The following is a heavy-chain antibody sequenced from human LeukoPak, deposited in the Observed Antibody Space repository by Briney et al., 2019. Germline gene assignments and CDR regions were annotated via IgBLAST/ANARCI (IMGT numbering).Heavy chain of an antibody. D-gene: IGHD2-8*01. CDR2: ISSSSSYI. J-gene: IGHJ5*02. V-gene: IGHV3-21*01. CDR3: ARLDIVLIGGLDP. CDR1: GFTFSSYS. Sequence: GGPLRLSCAASGFTFSSYSMNWVRQAPGKGLEWVSSISSSSSYIYYADSVKGRFTISRDNAKNSLYLQMNSLRAEDTAVYYCARLDIVLIGGLDPWGQGTLVTVSS.